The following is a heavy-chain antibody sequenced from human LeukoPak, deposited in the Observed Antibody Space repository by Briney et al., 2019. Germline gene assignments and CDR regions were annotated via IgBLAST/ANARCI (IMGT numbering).Heavy chain of an antibody. V-gene: IGHV3-23*01. CDR1: GFTFSSYA. J-gene: IGHJ4*02. Sequence: GGSLRLSCADSGFTFSSYAMSWVRQAPGKGLEWVSVISGSGGSTYYADSVKGRFTISRDNSKNTLYLQMNSLRAEDTAVYYCAKDRVVSGIYFFDYWAREPWSPSPQ. D-gene: IGHD1-26*01. CDR2: ISGSGGST. CDR3: AKDRVVSGIYFFDY.